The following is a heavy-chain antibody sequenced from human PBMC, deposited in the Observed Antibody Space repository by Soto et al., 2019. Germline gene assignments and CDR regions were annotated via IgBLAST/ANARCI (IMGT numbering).Heavy chain of an antibody. CDR1: GFSFDDYA. J-gene: IGHJ6*03. Sequence: EVQLVESGGGLVQPGRSLRLSCAASGFSFDDYAMHWVRQAPGKGLEWVSGITWNGGSIGYADSVKGRFTISRDNAKNSLYLQLNSLSAEDTALYYCAKDSTLYYCYDMDVWGKGTTVTVSS. V-gene: IGHV3-9*01. CDR3: AKDSTLYYCYDMDV. CDR2: ITWNGGSI.